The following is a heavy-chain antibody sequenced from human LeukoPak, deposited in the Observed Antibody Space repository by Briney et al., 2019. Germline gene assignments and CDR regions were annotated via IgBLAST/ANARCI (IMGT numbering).Heavy chain of an antibody. Sequence: GGSLRLPCAASGFTFSTYSMNWVRQAPGKGLEWVSSISSGSSFIYYADSVKGRFTISRDNAKNSLFLQMNSLRAEDTAVYYCARESSGYFYWGQGTLVTVSS. CDR3: ARESSGYFY. CDR2: ISSGSSFI. V-gene: IGHV3-21*01. D-gene: IGHD3-22*01. J-gene: IGHJ4*02. CDR1: GFTFSTYS.